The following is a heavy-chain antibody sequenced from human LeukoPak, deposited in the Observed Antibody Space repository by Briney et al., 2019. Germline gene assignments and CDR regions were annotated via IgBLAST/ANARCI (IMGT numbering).Heavy chain of an antibody. Sequence: ASVKVSCKASGYTFTGYYMHWVRQAPGQGLEWMGRINPNSGGTNYAQKFQRRVTMTRDTSISTAYMELSRLRSDDTAVYYCARARSNRDSGYGSGSYYYNWFDPWGQGTLVTVSS. CDR3: ARARSNRDSGYGSGSYYYNWFDP. J-gene: IGHJ5*02. D-gene: IGHD3-10*01. V-gene: IGHV1-2*06. CDR1: GYTFTGYY. CDR2: INPNSGGT.